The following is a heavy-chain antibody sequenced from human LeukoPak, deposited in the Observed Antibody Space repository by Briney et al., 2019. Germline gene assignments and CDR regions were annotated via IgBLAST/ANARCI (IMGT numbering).Heavy chain of an antibody. CDR1: GDIVSSNSAA. J-gene: IGHJ5*02. Sequence: SQTLSLTCALSGDIVSSNSAAWNWIRQSPSRGLEWLGRTYYRSKWYNDYAVSVKSRITINPDTSKNQFSLQLNAVTPEDTAVYYCARGYIAAAGIGFDPWGQGTLVTVSS. CDR3: ARGYIAAAGIGFDP. D-gene: IGHD6-13*01. CDR2: TYYRSKWYN. V-gene: IGHV6-1*01.